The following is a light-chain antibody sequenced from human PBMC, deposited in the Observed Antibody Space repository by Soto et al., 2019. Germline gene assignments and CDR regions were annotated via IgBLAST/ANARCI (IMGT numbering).Light chain of an antibody. V-gene: IGKV3-20*01. CDR1: QSVSSSY. CDR2: GAS. Sequence: EILLTQSAVTLSLSPGERATLSCITSQSVSSSYLAWYQQKPGQAPRLLIYGASSRATGIPDRFSGSGSGTDFTLTISRLEPEDFAVYYCQQYGSSPQTFGQGTKVDIK. J-gene: IGKJ1*01. CDR3: QQYGSSPQT.